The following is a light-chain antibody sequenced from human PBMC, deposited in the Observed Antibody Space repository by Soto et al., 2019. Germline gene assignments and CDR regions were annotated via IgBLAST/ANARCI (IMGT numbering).Light chain of an antibody. CDR2: AVS. CDR1: SGDIGSYDH. V-gene: IGLV2-14*03. CDR3: ISYTERQYYI. Sequence: QSVLTQPASVSGSPGQSITISCSGTSGDIGSYDHVAWYQQFPGKSPKLMIYAVSDRPSGVSDRFSGSKSGITASLTISGLQTEDEADYYCISYTERQYYIFGNGTKVTV. J-gene: IGLJ1*01.